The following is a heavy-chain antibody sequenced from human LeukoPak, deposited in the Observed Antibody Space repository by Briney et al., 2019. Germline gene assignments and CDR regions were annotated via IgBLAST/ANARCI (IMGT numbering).Heavy chain of an antibody. J-gene: IGHJ4*02. CDR1: GFTFSNYW. Sequence: PGGSLRLSCAASGFTFSNYWIHWVRQAPGKGLVWVSRINSDGSSTSYADSVKGRFTISRDNAKNTLYLQMNSLRAEDTAVYYCARAYSSVASCDYWGQGTLVTVSS. CDR2: INSDGSST. V-gene: IGHV3-74*01. CDR3: ARAYSSVASCDY. D-gene: IGHD6-19*01.